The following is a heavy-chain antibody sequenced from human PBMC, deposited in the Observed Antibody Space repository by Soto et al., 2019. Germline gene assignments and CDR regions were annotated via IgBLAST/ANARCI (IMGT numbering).Heavy chain of an antibody. J-gene: IGHJ5*02. CDR2: IHPSDSET. Sequence: PGESLKISCKGSGYSFTSYWIGWVRQMPGKGLEWMGIIHPSDSETRYSPSFQGQVTISADKSISTAYLQWSSLRASDTAMYYCAIHSTGYEESWGQGTLVTVSS. V-gene: IGHV5-51*01. CDR3: AIHSTGYEES. CDR1: GYSFTSYW. D-gene: IGHD5-12*01.